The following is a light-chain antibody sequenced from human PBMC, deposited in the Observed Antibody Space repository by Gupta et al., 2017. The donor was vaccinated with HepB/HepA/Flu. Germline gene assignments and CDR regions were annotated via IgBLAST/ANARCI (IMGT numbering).Light chain of an antibody. CDR2: VGS. CDR3: RQALQAPFT. Sequence: DIVMTQSPLSLSVTPGEPATISCRSSQSPLHSNGYNYLDWYLQKPGQSPQLLIYVGSSRASGVPDRFSDSGSGTDFTLNISRVGAEDVGIYYCRQALQAPFTFGRGTKVEIK. CDR1: QSPLHSNGYNY. J-gene: IGKJ4*01. V-gene: IGKV2-28*01.